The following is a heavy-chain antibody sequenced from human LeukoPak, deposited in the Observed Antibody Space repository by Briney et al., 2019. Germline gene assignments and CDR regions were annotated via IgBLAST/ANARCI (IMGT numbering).Heavy chain of an antibody. Sequence: GGFLRLSCAASGFTFSSYWMSWVRQAPGKGLEWVANINQDGSEKYYVDSVKGRFTISRDNAKNSLYLQVSSLRAEDTAVYYCARDKGFDFWSGYFLYWGQGTLVTVSS. CDR1: GFTFSSYW. D-gene: IGHD3-3*01. CDR3: ARDKGFDFWSGYFLY. V-gene: IGHV3-7*01. CDR2: INQDGSEK. J-gene: IGHJ4*02.